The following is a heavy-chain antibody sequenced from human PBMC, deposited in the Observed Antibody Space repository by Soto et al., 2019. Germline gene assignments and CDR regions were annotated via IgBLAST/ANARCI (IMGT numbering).Heavy chain of an antibody. D-gene: IGHD3-22*01. CDR1: GFTFSSYG. J-gene: IGHJ4*02. CDR3: AREDNYDSSGYFDY. Sequence: LRLSCAASGFTFSSYGMHWVRQAPGKGLEWVAVIWYDGSNKYYADSVKGRFTISRDNSKNTLYLQMNSLRAEDTAVYYCAREDNYDSSGYFDYWGQGTLVTVSS. V-gene: IGHV3-33*01. CDR2: IWYDGSNK.